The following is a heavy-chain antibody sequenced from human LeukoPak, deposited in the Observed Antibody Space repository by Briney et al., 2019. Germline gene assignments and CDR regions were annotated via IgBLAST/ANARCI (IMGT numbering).Heavy chain of an antibody. J-gene: IGHJ4*02. V-gene: IGHV3-23*01. Sequence: GGSLRLSCAASGFTFSSYAMIWVGQAPGKGLEWISAISGSGGSTYYADSVKGRFTISRDNSKNTLYLQMNSLRAEDTAVYYCAKEGELRFLEWPFDYWGQGTLVTVSS. CDR2: ISGSGGST. CDR3: AKEGELRFLEWPFDY. D-gene: IGHD3-3*01. CDR1: GFTFSSYA.